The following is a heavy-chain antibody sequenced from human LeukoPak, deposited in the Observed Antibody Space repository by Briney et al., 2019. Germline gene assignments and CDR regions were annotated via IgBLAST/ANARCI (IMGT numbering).Heavy chain of an antibody. CDR1: GFTVSTNY. V-gene: IGHV3-66*01. J-gene: IGHJ6*02. Sequence: GGSLRLSCVASGFTVSTNYMSWVRQAPGKGLEWVSVIQTGGNVFYADSVKGRFTISRDTSKNTVYLQMNSLRAEDTTVYYCAKAPRWDGMDVWGQGTTVTVSS. CDR3: AKAPRWDGMDV. D-gene: IGHD4-23*01. CDR2: IQTGGNV.